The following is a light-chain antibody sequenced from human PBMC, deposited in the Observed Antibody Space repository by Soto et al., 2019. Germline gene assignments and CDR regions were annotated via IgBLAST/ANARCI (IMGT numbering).Light chain of an antibody. V-gene: IGKV1-39*01. J-gene: IGKJ1*01. CDR1: QSISSY. CDR2: AAS. Sequence: DIQVTQSPSTLSASVVDIVTITCRASQSISSYLNWYQQKPGKAPKLLIYAASSLQSGVPSRFSGSGSGTDFTLTISSLQPEDFATYYCQQSYSTPWTFGQGPKVDIK. CDR3: QQSYSTPWT.